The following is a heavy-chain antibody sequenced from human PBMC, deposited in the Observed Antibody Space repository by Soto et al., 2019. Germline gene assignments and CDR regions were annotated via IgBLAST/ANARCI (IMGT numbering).Heavy chain of an antibody. D-gene: IGHD3-3*01. CDR1: GGSISSSSYY. CDR3: ARGSRWLLLAVAFDI. V-gene: IGHV4-39*01. J-gene: IGHJ3*02. CDR2: IYYSGST. Sequence: SETLSLTCTVSGGSISSSSYYWGWIRQPPGKGLEWIGSIYYSGSTYYNPSLKSRVTISVDTSKNQFSLKLSSVTAADTAVYYCARGSRWLLLAVAFDIWGQGTMVTVSS.